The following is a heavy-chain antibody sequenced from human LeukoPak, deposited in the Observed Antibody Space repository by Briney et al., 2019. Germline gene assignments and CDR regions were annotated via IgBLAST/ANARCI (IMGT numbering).Heavy chain of an antibody. J-gene: IGHJ6*02. CDR3: ATRSGMDV. Sequence: PGGSLRLSCTASGFTFSSYGMHWVRQAPGKGLEWVAVISYDGSNKYYADSVEGRFTISRDNSKNTLYLQMNSLRAEDTAVYYCATRSGMDVWGQGTTVTVSS. CDR1: GFTFSSYG. V-gene: IGHV3-30*03. CDR2: ISYDGSNK.